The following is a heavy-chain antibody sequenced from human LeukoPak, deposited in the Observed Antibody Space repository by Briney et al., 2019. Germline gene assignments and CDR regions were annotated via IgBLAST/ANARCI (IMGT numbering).Heavy chain of an antibody. CDR1: EFTVSDNY. CDR2: MYSGGDT. J-gene: IGHJ5*02. CDR3: ARDAPQVPAAGVLAS. Sequence: GGSLRLSCAASEFTVSDNYMSWVRQAPGKGLEWVSVMYSGGDTYYADSVKGRFTFSRDISKNTLYLQMNGLRTEDTAMYYCARDAPQVPAAGVLASWGQGTLVTVSS. V-gene: IGHV3-53*01. D-gene: IGHD6-13*01.